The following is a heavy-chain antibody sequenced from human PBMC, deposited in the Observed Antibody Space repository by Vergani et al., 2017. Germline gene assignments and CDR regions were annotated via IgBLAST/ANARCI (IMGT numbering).Heavy chain of an antibody. CDR2: ISGSGGST. CDR1: GFTFSSYA. CDR3: AKGGNYYGSGSYYVPRDY. J-gene: IGHJ4*02. Sequence: EVQLLESGGGLVQPGGSLRLSCAASGFTFSSYAMSWVRQAPGKGLEGVSAISGSGGSTYYADYVKGRFTISSDNSKNTLYLQMNSLRAEDTAVYYCAKGGNYYGSGSYYVPRDYWGQGTLVTVSS. D-gene: IGHD3-10*01. V-gene: IGHV3-23*01.